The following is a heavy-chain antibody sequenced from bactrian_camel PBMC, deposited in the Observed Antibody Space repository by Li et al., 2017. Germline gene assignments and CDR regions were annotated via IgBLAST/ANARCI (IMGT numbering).Heavy chain of an antibody. CDR1: KYIHNTHT. D-gene: IGHD2*01. V-gene: IGHV3S53*01. Sequence: VQLVESGGGTVQAGGSLRLSCTASKYIHNTHTVTWFRQRPGKDREGVAQINSENRITYADSVRGRFTVSRDNAKNTLYLHMFNLKPEDTAMYYCAADSCPYWAPRYVHEYSVWGQGTQVTVS. CDR2: INSENRI. CDR3: AADSCPYWAPRYVHEYSV. J-gene: IGHJ4*01.